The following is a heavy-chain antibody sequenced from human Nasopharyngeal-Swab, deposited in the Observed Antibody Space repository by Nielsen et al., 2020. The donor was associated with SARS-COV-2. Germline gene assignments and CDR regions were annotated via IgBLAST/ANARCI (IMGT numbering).Heavy chain of an antibody. CDR3: ASRDPRRVGADRGYYYYGMDV. V-gene: IGHV1-18*01. Sequence: SVKVSCKASGYTFTSYGISWVRQAPGQGLEWMGWISAYNGNTNYAQKLQGRVTMTTDTSTSTAYMELRSLRSDDTAVYYCASRDPRRVGADRGYYYYGMDVWGQGTTVTVSS. D-gene: IGHD1-26*01. CDR1: GYTFTSYG. CDR2: ISAYNGNT. J-gene: IGHJ6*02.